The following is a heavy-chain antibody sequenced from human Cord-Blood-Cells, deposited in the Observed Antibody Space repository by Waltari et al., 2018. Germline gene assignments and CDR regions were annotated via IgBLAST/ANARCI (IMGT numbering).Heavy chain of an antibody. J-gene: IGHJ4*02. CDR2: IKQDGSEK. V-gene: IGHV3-7*01. CDR3: ARDPTEGTTSDY. Sequence: EVQLVESGGGLVQPGGSLRLSCAASGFTFSSYWMSWVRQAPGKGLGWGANIKQDGSEKYYVDSVKGRFTISRDNAKNSLYLQMNSLRAEDTAVYYCARDPTEGTTSDYWGQGTLVTVSS. CDR1: GFTFSSYW. D-gene: IGHD4-17*01.